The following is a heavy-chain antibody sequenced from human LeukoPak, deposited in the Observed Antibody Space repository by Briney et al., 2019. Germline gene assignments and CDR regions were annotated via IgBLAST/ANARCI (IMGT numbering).Heavy chain of an antibody. D-gene: IGHD6-19*01. J-gene: IGHJ4*02. CDR2: IYYSGST. CDR3: AREYTLYRSGWFLDY. CDR1: GGSIRSYY. Sequence: ESSETLSLTCTVSGGSIRSYYWSWIRQPPGKGLEWIGYIYYSGSTYYNPSLKSRAIISIDTSKNQFSLKLSSVTAADTAVYYCAREYTLYRSGWFLDYWGQGTLVTVSS. V-gene: IGHV4-59*12.